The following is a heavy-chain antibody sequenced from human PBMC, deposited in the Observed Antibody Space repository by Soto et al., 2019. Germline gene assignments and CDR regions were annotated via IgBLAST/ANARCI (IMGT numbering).Heavy chain of an antibody. V-gene: IGHV4-59*01. Sequence: PSETLSLTCTVSGGSISSYYWSWIRQPPGKGLEWIGYIYYSGSTNYNPSLKSRVTISVDTSKNQFSLKLSSVTAADTAVYYCARDKVIAVAGTGYYYYGMDVWGQGTTVTVSS. D-gene: IGHD6-19*01. CDR3: ARDKVIAVAGTGYYYYGMDV. J-gene: IGHJ6*02. CDR1: GGSISSYY. CDR2: IYYSGST.